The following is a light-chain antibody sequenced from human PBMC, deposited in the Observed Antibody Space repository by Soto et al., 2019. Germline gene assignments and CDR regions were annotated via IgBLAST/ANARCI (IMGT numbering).Light chain of an antibody. J-gene: IGKJ2*01. Sequence: EIVMTQSPATLSVSPGERATLSCRASQSVSSNLAWYQQKPGQAHRLLIYGASTRATGIPARFSGSGSGTEFTLTISSLQSEDFAVYYCQQYNNWPPMTFGQGTKLEIK. CDR3: QQYNNWPPMT. V-gene: IGKV3-15*01. CDR1: QSVSSN. CDR2: GAS.